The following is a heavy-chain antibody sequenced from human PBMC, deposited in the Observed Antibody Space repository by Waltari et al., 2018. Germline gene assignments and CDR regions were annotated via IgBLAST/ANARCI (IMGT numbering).Heavy chain of an antibody. V-gene: IGHV1-2*06. D-gene: IGHD3-22*01. CDR3: AKGQEHYYDNSGSFVS. J-gene: IGHJ5*01. Sequence: QVQLVQRGAEVKKPGASVKVSCKASGYTFTGYYIHWVRQAPGQGLEWMGRINPNSGGTNYAKKFQGRVTMTRDTSINTAYMELSRLRPDDTAVYYCAKGQEHYYDNSGSFVSWGQGTLVTVSS. CDR1: GYTFTGYY. CDR2: INPNSGGT.